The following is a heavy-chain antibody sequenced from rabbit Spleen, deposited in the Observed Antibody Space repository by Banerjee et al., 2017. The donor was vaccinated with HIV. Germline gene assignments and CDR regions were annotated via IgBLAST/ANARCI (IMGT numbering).Heavy chain of an antibody. CDR3: ARDLGTNGRRANL. CDR2: IDIDRGSA. D-gene: IGHD1-1*01. CDR1: GFSFSSSYY. J-gene: IGHJ4*01. V-gene: IGHV1S40*01. Sequence: QSLEESGGDLVKPGASLTLTCTASGFSFSSSYYMCWVRQAPGKGLEWIGCIDIDRGSAYYASWVNGRFTISKTSSTTVTLQMPSLTVADTATYFCARDLGTNGRRANLWGPGTLVPVS.